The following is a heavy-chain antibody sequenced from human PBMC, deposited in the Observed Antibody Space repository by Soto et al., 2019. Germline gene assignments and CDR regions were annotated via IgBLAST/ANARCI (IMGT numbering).Heavy chain of an antibody. V-gene: IGHV3-30*18. J-gene: IGHJ4*02. D-gene: IGHD1-1*01. CDR3: AKEGPITNWYFDY. CDR1: GFTFSNYG. Sequence: QVQLVESGGGVVQPGRSLRLSCAASGFTFSNYGMHWVRQAPGKGLEWVIVISYDGKVAYYADSVKGRFTISRDNSKNTLYLQKNSLRTEDTAMYYCAKEGPITNWYFDYWGQGTLVTVSS. CDR2: ISYDGKVA.